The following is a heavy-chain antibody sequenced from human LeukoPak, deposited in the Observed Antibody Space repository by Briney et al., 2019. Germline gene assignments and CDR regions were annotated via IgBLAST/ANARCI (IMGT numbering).Heavy chain of an antibody. V-gene: IGHV4-30-4*07. Sequence: PSQTLSLTCAVSGGSISSGGYSWSWIRQPPGKGLEWIGYIYYSGSTNYNPSLKSRVTISVDTSKNQFSLKLSSVTAADTAVYYCARLNYHGYSWGQGTLVTVSS. CDR3: ARLNYHGYS. CDR1: GGSISSGGYS. D-gene: IGHD5-24*01. CDR2: IYYSGST. J-gene: IGHJ4*02.